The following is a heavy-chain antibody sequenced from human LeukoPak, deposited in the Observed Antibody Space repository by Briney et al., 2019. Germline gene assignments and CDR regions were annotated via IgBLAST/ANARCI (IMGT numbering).Heavy chain of an antibody. CDR1: GYTFTGYY. V-gene: IGHV1-2*02. CDR2: INPNSGGT. J-gene: IGHJ6*04. CDR3: ARDQSYGSGSRRMDV. D-gene: IGHD3-10*01. Sequence: ASVKVSCKASGYTFTGYYMRWVRQAPGQGLEWMGWINPNSGGTNYAQKFQGRVTMTRDTSISTAYMELSRLRSDDTAVYYCARDQSYGSGSRRMDVWGKGTTVTVSS.